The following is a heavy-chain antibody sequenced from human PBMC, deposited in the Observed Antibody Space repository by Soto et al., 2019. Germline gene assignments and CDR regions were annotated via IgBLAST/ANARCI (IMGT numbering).Heavy chain of an antibody. J-gene: IGHJ4*02. Sequence: EVQLVESGGGLVQPGGSLRLSCVASGFTFSSYWMSWVRQAPGKGLEWVANIQQDGSETYYVDSVKGRFTVSRDNAKNTLYLQMNSLRAEDTAGYYCLSERINTSEYWGQGTLVTVSS. V-gene: IGHV3-7*01. D-gene: IGHD3-22*01. CDR1: GFTFSSYW. CDR2: IQQDGSET. CDR3: LSERINTSEY.